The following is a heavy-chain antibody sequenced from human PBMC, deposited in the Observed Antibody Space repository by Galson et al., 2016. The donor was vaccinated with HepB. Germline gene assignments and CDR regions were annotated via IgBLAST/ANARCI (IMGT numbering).Heavy chain of an antibody. V-gene: IGHV3-23*01. CDR2: ISPGGST. D-gene: IGHD2-15*01. CDR3: AKRGGLKYYFDC. J-gene: IGHJ4*02. CDR1: GFTLSSYG. Sequence: SLRLSCAASGFTLSSYGMSWVRQAPGQGLEWVSSISPGGSTYTDSVKGRFTISRDNSRNTLYLEMNSLRAEDTAVYYCAKRGGLKYYFDCWGQGTLVTVSS.